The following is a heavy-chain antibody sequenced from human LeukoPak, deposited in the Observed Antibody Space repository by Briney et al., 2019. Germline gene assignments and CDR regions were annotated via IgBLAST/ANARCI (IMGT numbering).Heavy chain of an antibody. D-gene: IGHD4-17*01. J-gene: IGHJ4*02. CDR2: LKSDGSTA. CDR1: GFTFSSFN. Sequence: GRSLRLSCAASGFTFSSFNMHWVGQAPGKGLVWVSRLKSDGSTAMYADSVQGRFTISRDNARNTVHLLMSSLTVEDTGVYYCARGIYGDPVAFDSWGQGALVTVSS. V-gene: IGHV3-74*03. CDR3: ARGIYGDPVAFDS.